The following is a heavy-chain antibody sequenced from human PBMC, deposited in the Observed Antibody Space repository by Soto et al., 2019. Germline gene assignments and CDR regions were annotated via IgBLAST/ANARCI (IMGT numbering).Heavy chain of an antibody. Sequence: YLRLSFSPSVFTLNNYEMSWVRQAPVKLLEWVSLISTTGGETYYSDSVKGRFTISRDNSKSTLYLQMNSLRAEYTAVYYCAKQILNAYYFDYWAQGALVTISS. CDR2: ISTTGGET. J-gene: IGHJ4*02. V-gene: IGHV3-23*01. D-gene: IGHD3-16*01. CDR1: VFTLNNYE. CDR3: AKQILNAYYFDY.